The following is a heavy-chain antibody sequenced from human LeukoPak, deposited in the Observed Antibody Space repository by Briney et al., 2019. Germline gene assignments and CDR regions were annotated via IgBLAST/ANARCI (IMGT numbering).Heavy chain of an antibody. D-gene: IGHD3-10*01. V-gene: IGHV1-46*01. J-gene: IGHJ6*02. CDR2: INPSGGST. Sequence: ASVKVSCKASGYTFTSYYMHWVRQAPGQGLEWMGIINPSGGSTSYAQKFQGRVTMTRDTSTSTVYMELSSLRSEDTAVYYCARDLWFGESVYYYGMDVWGQGTTVTVSS. CDR3: ARDLWFGESVYYYGMDV. CDR1: GYTFTSYY.